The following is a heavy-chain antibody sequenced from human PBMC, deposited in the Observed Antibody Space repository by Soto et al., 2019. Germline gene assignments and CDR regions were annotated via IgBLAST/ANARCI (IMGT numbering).Heavy chain of an antibody. CDR3: ARGRTGDMAYYFDY. Sequence: GGSLRLSCAASGFTFTRYSMNWVRQAPGKGLEWVSSISSTTNYIYYADSMKGRFTVSRDNAKNSVYLEMNSLSAEDTAVYYCARGRTGDMAYYFDYWGQGTLVTVSS. CDR2: ISSTTNYI. CDR1: GFTFTRYS. V-gene: IGHV3-21*01. D-gene: IGHD7-27*01. J-gene: IGHJ4*02.